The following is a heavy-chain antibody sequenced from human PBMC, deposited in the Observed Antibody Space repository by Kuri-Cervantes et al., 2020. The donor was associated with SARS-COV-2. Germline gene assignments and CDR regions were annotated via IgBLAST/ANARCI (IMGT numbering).Heavy chain of an antibody. J-gene: IGHJ6*02. CDR1: GGSISSYY. V-gene: IGHV4-59*01. CDR3: ARSKGSGWFGFDPSMDV. Sequence: SETLSLTCTVSGGSISSYYWSWIRQPPGEGLEWIGYIYYSGSTNYNPSLKSRVTISVDTSKNQFSLKLSSVTAADTAVYYCARSKGSGWFGFDPSMDVWGQGTTVTVSS. D-gene: IGHD6-19*01. CDR2: IYYSGST.